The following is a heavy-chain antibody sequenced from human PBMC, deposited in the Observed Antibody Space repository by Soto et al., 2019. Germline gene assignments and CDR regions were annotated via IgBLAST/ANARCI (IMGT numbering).Heavy chain of an antibody. V-gene: IGHV1-3*05. J-gene: IGHJ4*02. CDR3: ARRSGRNGIDY. CDR2: IKGDNGNT. CDR1: GYTFTNYA. Sequence: QVQLVQSGAEEKKPGASVKISCKASGYTFTNYAMHWVRQAPGQRLEWLGWIKGDNGNTRYSQKFQGRVTITRDTSASTAYMELSSLISEDTAMYYCARRSGRNGIDYLGQGTLVTVSS. D-gene: IGHD6-19*01.